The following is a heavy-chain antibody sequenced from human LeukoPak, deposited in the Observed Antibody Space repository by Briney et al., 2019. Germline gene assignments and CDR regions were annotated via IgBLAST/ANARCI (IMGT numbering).Heavy chain of an antibody. V-gene: IGHV4-39*07. CDR2: IYYSGST. CDR1: GGSISSSNYY. D-gene: IGHD3-22*01. CDR3: ARSVRYYYDTSGYYYVDP. Sequence: SETLSLTCTVSGGSISSSNYYWAWIRQPPGKGLEWIGSIYYSGSTYYNSSLKSRVTISVDTSKNQFSLKLSSVTAADTAVYHCARSVRYYYDTSGYYYVDPWGQGTLVTVSS. J-gene: IGHJ5*02.